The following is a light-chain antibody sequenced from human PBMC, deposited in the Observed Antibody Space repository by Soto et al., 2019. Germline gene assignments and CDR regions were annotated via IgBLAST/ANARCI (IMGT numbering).Light chain of an antibody. Sequence: EMVMTQAPATLSVAPGERATLSCRARQSVSRKLALYQQRPGQAPSLLVYDTSTRATVIPVRCSGSGSGPDFTLTISSLQSEDFAVYYCQEYNNWPQMYTFGQGTNLEIK. CDR1: QSVSRK. CDR2: DTS. J-gene: IGKJ2*01. CDR3: QEYNNWPQMYT. V-gene: IGKV3-15*01.